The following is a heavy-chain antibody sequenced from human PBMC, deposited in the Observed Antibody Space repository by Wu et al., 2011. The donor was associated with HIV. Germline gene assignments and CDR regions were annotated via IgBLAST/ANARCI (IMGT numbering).Heavy chain of an antibody. CDR1: GYTFSSYG. J-gene: IGHJ5*02. D-gene: IGHD2-2*01. V-gene: IGHV1-18*01. CDR2: ISGYSGDT. Sequence: QVQLVQSGAEVKKPGASVKVSCKASGYTFSSYGISWVRQAPGQGLEWMGWISGYSGDTNYAQKFQDRVTMTTDTSTSTAYMELRSLRSDDTAVHYCARGKDIVVVPSFDWFDPWGQGTLVTVSS. CDR3: ARGKDIVVVPSFDWFDP.